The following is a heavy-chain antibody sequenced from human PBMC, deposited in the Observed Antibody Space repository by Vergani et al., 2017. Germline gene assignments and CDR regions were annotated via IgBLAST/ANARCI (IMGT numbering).Heavy chain of an antibody. J-gene: IGHJ4*02. CDR2: VSGSSATP. CDR1: GFTFRNYA. CDR3: AKDNLAARLGY. D-gene: IGHD6-6*01. Sequence: EVQLLESGGGLAQPGGSLRLSCAASGFTFRNYAMTWVRQAPGKGLEWVSSVSGSSATPYYADSVKGRFIISRDNSKNTLHLQMNSLRADDTAVYYCAKDNLAARLGYWGQGTLVTVSS. V-gene: IGHV3-23*01.